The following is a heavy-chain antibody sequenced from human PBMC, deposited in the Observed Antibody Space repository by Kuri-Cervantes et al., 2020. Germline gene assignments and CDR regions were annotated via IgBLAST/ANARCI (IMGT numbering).Heavy chain of an antibody. CDR1: GGTFSSYA. V-gene: IGHV1-69*13. D-gene: IGHD7-27*01. Sequence: SVKVSCKASGGTFSSYAISWVRQAPGQGLEWMGGIIPIFGTANYAQKFQGRVTITADESTSTAYMELSSLRSEETAVYYCARETITGDVYNYYGMDVWGQGTTVTVSS. CDR3: ARETITGDVYNYYGMDV. J-gene: IGHJ6*02. CDR2: IIPIFGTA.